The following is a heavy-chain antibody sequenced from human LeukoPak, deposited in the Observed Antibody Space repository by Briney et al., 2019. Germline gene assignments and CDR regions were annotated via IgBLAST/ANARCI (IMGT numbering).Heavy chain of an antibody. CDR2: IAYDGSSK. CDR1: GFTFRSYA. D-gene: IGHD1-1*01. V-gene: IGHV3-30*03. Sequence: GGSLRLSCAASGFTFRSYAFHWVRQAPGKGLEWVAFIAYDGSSKYYADSVKGRFIIFRYYSKNTVHLQMNSLRGDDTAIYYCARDGVTRRYNTYYYMDVWGEGTTVAVSS. CDR3: ARDGVTRRYNTYYYMDV. J-gene: IGHJ6*03.